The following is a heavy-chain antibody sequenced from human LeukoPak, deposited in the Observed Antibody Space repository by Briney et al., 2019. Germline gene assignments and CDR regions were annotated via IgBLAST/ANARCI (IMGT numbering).Heavy chain of an antibody. Sequence: GASVKVSCKVSGYTLTELSMHWVRQAPGKGLEWMGGFDPEDGETIYAQKFQGRVTMTEDTSTDTAYMELSSLRSEDTAVYYCATLAHHYYGRDVWGQGTTVTVSS. CDR3: ATLAHHYYGRDV. CDR1: GYTLTELS. CDR2: FDPEDGET. J-gene: IGHJ6*02. V-gene: IGHV1-24*01.